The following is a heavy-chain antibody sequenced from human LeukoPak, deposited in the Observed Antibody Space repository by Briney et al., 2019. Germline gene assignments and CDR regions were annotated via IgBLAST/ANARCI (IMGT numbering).Heavy chain of an antibody. CDR1: GFTFTTYW. V-gene: IGHV3-7*01. CDR2: IKQDGNEK. D-gene: IGHD5-18*01. Sequence: GGSLRLSCAASGFTFTTYWMSWVRQAPGKGLEWVANIKQDGNEKYYVDSVKGRFTISRDNAKNTLYLQMNSLRAEDTAVCYCARGHSYGNYWGQGTLVTVSS. CDR3: ARGHSYGNY. J-gene: IGHJ4*02.